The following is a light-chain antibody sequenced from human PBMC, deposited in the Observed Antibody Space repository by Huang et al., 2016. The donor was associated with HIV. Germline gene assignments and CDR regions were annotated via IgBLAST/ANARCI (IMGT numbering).Light chain of an antibody. V-gene: IGKV3-15*01. CDR2: GAS. CDR3: QQHNTWPRT. Sequence: EIVMTQSPATLSVSPGEGATLSCRASQSITINLAWYQQKPGQAPRLLIYGASIRATGVPARFSGSGSGTDFTLTISSLQSEDFAVYYCQQHNTWPRTFGQGTKVEIK. J-gene: IGKJ1*01. CDR1: QSITIN.